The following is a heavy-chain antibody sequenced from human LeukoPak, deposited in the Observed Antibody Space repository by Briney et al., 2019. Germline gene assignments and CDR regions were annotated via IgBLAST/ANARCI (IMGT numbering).Heavy chain of an antibody. CDR1: GFTFSSYE. J-gene: IGHJ5*02. CDR3: VRDTDP. Sequence: GGSLRLSCAASGFTFSSYEMNWVRQAPGRGLEWVSYISSNDATIHYADSVKGRFTISRDNTKNSLYLQLNSLRAEDTAVYYCVRDTDPWGQGTLVTVSS. CDR2: ISSNDATI. V-gene: IGHV3-48*03.